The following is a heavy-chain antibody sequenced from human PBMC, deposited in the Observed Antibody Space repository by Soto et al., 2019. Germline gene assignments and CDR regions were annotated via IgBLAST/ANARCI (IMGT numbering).Heavy chain of an antibody. V-gene: IGHV3-7*01. CDR2: IKQDGSEK. CDR3: ASTALDTYCTNGVCQHDAFDI. J-gene: IGHJ3*02. Sequence: PGGSLRLSCAASGFTFSSYWMSWVRQAPGKGLEWVANIKQDGSEKYYVDSVKGRFTISRDNAKNSLYLQMNSLRAEDTAVYYCASTALDTYCTNGVCQHDAFDIWGQGTMVTVSS. D-gene: IGHD2-8*01. CDR1: GFTFSSYW.